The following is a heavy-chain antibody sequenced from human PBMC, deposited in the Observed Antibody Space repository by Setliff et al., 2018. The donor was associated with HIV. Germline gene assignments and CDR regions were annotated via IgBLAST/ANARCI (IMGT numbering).Heavy chain of an antibody. CDR1: GGSISNSRYY. Sequence: SETLSLTCTVSGGSISNSRYYWSWIRQPPGKGLEWIGSIYYSGSTYYNPTLKSRVTITVDTSKNKFSRKLSSVTAADAAVYYCASRVYYYDSSGYLREEGFDPWGQGTQVTVSS. D-gene: IGHD3-22*01. CDR2: IYYSGST. J-gene: IGHJ5*02. V-gene: IGHV4-39*01. CDR3: ASRVYYYDSSGYLREEGFDP.